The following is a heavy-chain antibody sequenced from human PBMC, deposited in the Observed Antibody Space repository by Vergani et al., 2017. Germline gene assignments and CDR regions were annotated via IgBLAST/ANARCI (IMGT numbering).Heavy chain of an antibody. CDR2: IFSNDEK. D-gene: IGHD4-17*01. V-gene: IGHV2-26*01. Sequence: QWGAGLLKPSETLSLTCAVYGGSFSGYYWSWIRQPPGKGLEWLAHIFSNDEKSYSTSLKSRLTISKDTSKSQVVLTMTNMDPVDTATYYCARMILQGPYGDYVYPFDYWGQGTLVTVSS. J-gene: IGHJ4*02. CDR3: ARMILQGPYGDYVYPFDY. CDR1: GGSFSGYYW.